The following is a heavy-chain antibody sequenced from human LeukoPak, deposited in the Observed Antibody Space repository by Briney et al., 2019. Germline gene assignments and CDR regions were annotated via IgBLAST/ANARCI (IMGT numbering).Heavy chain of an antibody. Sequence: SETLSLTCTVSGGSISSYYWSWIRQPPGKGLEWIEHIYYSGSTNYNPSLKSRVTISVDTSKNQFSLKLSSVTAADTAVYYCARNLWFGEFHFDYWGQGTLVTVSS. CDR3: ARNLWFGEFHFDY. CDR2: IYYSGST. J-gene: IGHJ4*02. CDR1: GGSISSYY. V-gene: IGHV4-59*01. D-gene: IGHD3-10*01.